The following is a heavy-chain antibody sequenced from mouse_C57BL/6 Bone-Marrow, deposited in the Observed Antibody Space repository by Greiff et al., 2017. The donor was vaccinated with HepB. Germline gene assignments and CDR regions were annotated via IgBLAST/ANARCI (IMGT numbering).Heavy chain of an antibody. Sequence: EVMLVESGGGLVKPGGSLKLSCAASGFTFSDYGMHWVRQAPEKGLEWVAYISSGSSTIYYADTVKGRFTISRDNAKNTLFLQMTSLRSEDTAMYYCATYYYGSSPYAMDYWGQGTSVTVSS. CDR1: GFTFSDYG. D-gene: IGHD1-1*01. V-gene: IGHV5-17*01. CDR3: ATYYYGSSPYAMDY. CDR2: ISSGSSTI. J-gene: IGHJ4*01.